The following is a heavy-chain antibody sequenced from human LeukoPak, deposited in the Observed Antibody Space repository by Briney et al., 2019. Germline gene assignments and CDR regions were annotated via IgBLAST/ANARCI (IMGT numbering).Heavy chain of an antibody. CDR2: VSGSSSFI. Sequence: GGSLRLSCAASGFTFSSHSMNWVRRAPGKGLEWVSSVSGSSSFIYYAGSVKGRFTISRDNAKDSLYLQMNSLRAEDTAVYYCAKDGGLWVSAHWGDSWGRGTLVTVSS. V-gene: IGHV3-21*04. CDR1: GFTFSSHS. CDR3: AKDGGLWVSAHWGDS. D-gene: IGHD7-27*01. J-gene: IGHJ4*02.